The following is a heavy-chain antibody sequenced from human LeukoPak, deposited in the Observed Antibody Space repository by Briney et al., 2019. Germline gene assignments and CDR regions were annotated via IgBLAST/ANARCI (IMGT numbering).Heavy chain of an antibody. CDR1: GLTFSSYG. CDR3: ARSAEYSSASHFDY. Sequence: GGSLRLSCAASGLTFSSYGMHWVRQAPGKGLEWVAFISYDGSNKYYADSVKGRFTISRDTSKNTLYLQMNSLRAEDTALYHCARSAEYSSASHFDYWGQGTLVTVSS. V-gene: IGHV3-30*03. J-gene: IGHJ4*02. D-gene: IGHD6-6*01. CDR2: ISYDGSNK.